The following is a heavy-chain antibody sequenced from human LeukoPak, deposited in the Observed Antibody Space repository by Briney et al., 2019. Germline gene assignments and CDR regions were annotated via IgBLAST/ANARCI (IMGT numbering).Heavy chain of an antibody. J-gene: IGHJ4*02. CDR2: IKSKTDGGTT. Sequence: PGGSLRLSCAASGFTFSNAWMSWVRQAPGKGLEWVGRIKSKTDGGTTDYAAPVKGRFTISRDDSKNTLYLQMNSLKTEDTAVYYCTTDWDPVPSPPLYWGQGTLVTVSS. CDR3: TTDWDPVPSPPLY. D-gene: IGHD1-26*01. V-gene: IGHV3-15*01. CDR1: GFTFSNAW.